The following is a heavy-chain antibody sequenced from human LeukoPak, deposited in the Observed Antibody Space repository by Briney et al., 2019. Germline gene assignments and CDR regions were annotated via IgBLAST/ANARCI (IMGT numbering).Heavy chain of an antibody. CDR1: GFTFSSYS. CDR2: ISSSSSYI. CDR3: ARIPRVYSSGLIFDY. Sequence: GSLRLSCAASGFTFSSYSMNWVRQAPGKGLEWVSSISSSSSYIYYADSVKGRFTISRDNAKNSLYLQMNSLRAEDTAVYYCARIPRVYSSGLIFDYWGQGTLVTVSS. J-gene: IGHJ4*02. V-gene: IGHV3-21*01. D-gene: IGHD6-19*01.